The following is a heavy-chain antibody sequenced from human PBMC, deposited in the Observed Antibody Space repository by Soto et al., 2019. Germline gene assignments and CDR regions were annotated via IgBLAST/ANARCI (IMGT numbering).Heavy chain of an antibody. CDR3: ARRWGRNFDY. CDR2: IYYSGRT. CDR1: GVSSSSYY. J-gene: IGHJ4*02. Sequence: SETLSLTCTVAGVSSSSYYWSWIRQPPGKGLEWIGYIYYSGRTNYNPSLKSRVTISVDTSKNQFSLKLSSVTAADTAVYYCARRWGRNFDYWGQGTLVTVSS. D-gene: IGHD2-15*01. V-gene: IGHV4-59*08.